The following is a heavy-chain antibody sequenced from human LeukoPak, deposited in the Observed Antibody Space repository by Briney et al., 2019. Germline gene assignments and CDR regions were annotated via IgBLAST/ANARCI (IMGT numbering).Heavy chain of an antibody. CDR2: INIGGTNT. CDR1: GFTFNDYY. J-gene: IGHJ5*02. CDR3: ATDGAGFDT. Sequence: GGSLRLSCAASGFTFNDYYMRWIRQAPGKGLEWLSYINIGGTNTHYADSVKGRFTISRDNAKKSLYLEMNNLRAEDTAVYYCATDGAGFDTWGQGVLVTVS. V-gene: IGHV3-11*01.